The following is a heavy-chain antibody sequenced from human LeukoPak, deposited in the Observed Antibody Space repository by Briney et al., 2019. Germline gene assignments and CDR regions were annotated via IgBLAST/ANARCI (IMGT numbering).Heavy chain of an antibody. J-gene: IGHJ4*02. CDR2: IYYSGST. D-gene: IGHD5-12*01. CDR1: GGSISSYY. V-gene: IGHV4-59*01. Sequence: SETLSLTCTVSGGSISSYYWSWIRQPPGKGLEWIGYIYYSGSTNYNPSLKGRVTISVDASKNQFSLKLSSVTAADTAVYYCARAGVATITVDYWGKGTLVTVSS. CDR3: ARAGVATITVDY.